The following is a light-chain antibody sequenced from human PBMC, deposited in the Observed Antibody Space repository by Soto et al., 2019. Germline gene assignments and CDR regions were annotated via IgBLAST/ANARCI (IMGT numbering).Light chain of an antibody. J-gene: IGKJ1*01. CDR3: QQYGSSPWT. CDR1: QSVSSGY. Sequence: EIVLTQSPGTLSLSPGERATLSCRASQSVSSGYLAWYQQKPGQAPRLLIYGESSRATGIPDRFSGSGSGTDFTLTISRLEPEDFAVYYCQQYGSSPWTFGQGTKVEIK. CDR2: GES. V-gene: IGKV3-20*01.